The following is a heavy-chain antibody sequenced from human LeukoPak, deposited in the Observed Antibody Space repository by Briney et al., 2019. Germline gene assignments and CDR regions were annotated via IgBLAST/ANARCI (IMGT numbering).Heavy chain of an antibody. V-gene: IGHV4-59*08. J-gene: IGHJ4*02. CDR1: GGSISSYY. Sequence: SETLSLTCTVSGGSISSYYWSWIRQPPGKGPEWIGYIYYSGSTNYNPSLKSRVTISVDTSKNQFSLKLSSVTAADTAVYYCARLCPGVPPSVFDYWGQGTLVTVSS. D-gene: IGHD2-21*01. CDR3: ARLCPGVPPSVFDY. CDR2: IYYSGST.